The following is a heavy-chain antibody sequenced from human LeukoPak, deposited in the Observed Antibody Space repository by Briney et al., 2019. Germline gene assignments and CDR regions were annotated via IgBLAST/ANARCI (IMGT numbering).Heavy chain of an antibody. CDR2: ISAYNGNT. CDR3: ASTFFGPAATYNWFDP. D-gene: IGHD2-2*01. V-gene: IGHV1-18*01. J-gene: IGHJ5*02. Sequence: GASVKVSCKASGYTFTSYGISWVRQAPGQGLEWMEWISAYNGNTNYAQKLQGRVTMTTDTSTSTAYMELRSLRSDDTAVYYCASTFFGPAATYNWFDPWGQGTLVTVSS. CDR1: GYTFTSYG.